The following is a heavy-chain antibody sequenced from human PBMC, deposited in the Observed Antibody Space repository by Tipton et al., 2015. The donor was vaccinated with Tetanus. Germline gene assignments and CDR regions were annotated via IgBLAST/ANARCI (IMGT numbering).Heavy chain of an antibody. V-gene: IGHV3-9*01. J-gene: IGHJ3*02. CDR2: ISWNSGSI. Sequence: SLRLSCAASGFTFDDYAMHWVRQAPGKGLEWVSGISWNSGSIGYADSVKGRFTISRDNAKNSLYLQMNSLRAEDTALYYCAKKVPYSSGWFDAFDIWGQGTMVTVSP. CDR1: GFTFDDYA. D-gene: IGHD6-19*01. CDR3: AKKVPYSSGWFDAFDI.